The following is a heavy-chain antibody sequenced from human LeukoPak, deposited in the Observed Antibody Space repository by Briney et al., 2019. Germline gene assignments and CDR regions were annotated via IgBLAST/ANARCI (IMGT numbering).Heavy chain of an antibody. J-gene: IGHJ3*02. CDR3: ARKTYYYDSSGYLDGAFDI. D-gene: IGHD3-22*01. CDR1: GYTFTSYY. CDR2: INPSGGST. V-gene: IGHV1-46*01. Sequence: PWASVKVSCKASGYTFTSYYTHWVRQAPGQGLEWMGIINPSGGSTSYAQKFQGRVTMTRDTSTSTVYMELSSLRSEDTAVYYCARKTYYYDSSGYLDGAFDIWGQGTMVTVSS.